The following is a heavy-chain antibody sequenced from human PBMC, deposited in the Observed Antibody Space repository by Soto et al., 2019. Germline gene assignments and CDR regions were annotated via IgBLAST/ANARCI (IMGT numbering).Heavy chain of an antibody. J-gene: IGHJ3*02. D-gene: IGHD6-19*01. CDR2: ISAYNGNT. CDR3: AREQQRQWLDNDAFDI. Sequence: QVQLVQSGAEVKKPGASVKVSCKASGYTFTSYGISWVRQAPGQGLEWMGWISAYNGNTNYAQKLQGRVTMTTDTSTSTAYLELRSLRSDDTAVYYCAREQQRQWLDNDAFDIWGQGTMVTVSS. V-gene: IGHV1-18*01. CDR1: GYTFTSYG.